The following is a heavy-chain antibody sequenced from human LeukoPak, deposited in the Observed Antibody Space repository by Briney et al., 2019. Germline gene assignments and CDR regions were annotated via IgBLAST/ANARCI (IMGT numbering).Heavy chain of an antibody. Sequence: SQTLSLTCTVSGGSISSGDYYWSWIRQPAGKGLEWIGRIYTSGSTNYNPSLKSRVTISVDTSKNQFSLKLSSVSAADTAVYYCARALRSGWTDYWGQGTLVTVSS. D-gene: IGHD6-19*01. V-gene: IGHV4-61*02. CDR2: IYTSGST. CDR3: ARALRSGWTDY. CDR1: GGSISSGDYY. J-gene: IGHJ4*02.